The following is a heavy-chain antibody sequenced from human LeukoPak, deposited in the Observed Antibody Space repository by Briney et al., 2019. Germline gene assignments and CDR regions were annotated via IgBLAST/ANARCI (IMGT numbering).Heavy chain of an antibody. J-gene: IGHJ4*02. Sequence: PSETQSLTCAVYGGSFSGYYWSWIRQPPGKGLEWIGEINHSGSTNYNPSLKSRVTISVDTSKNQFSLKLSSVTAADTAVYYCARGLYQLLWSYYFDYWGQGTLVTVSS. D-gene: IGHD2-2*01. CDR3: ARGLYQLLWSYYFDY. CDR1: GGSFSGYY. CDR2: INHSGST. V-gene: IGHV4-34*01.